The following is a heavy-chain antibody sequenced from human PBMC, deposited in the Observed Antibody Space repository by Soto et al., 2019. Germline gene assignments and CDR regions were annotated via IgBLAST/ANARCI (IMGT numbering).Heavy chain of an antibody. CDR1: GGSISGGDYY. V-gene: IGHV4-30-4*01. CDR3: ARHISNRTGSIHH. D-gene: IGHD3-10*01. CDR2: IHYSGST. J-gene: IGHJ5*02. Sequence: SETLSLTCTVSGGSISGGDYYWNCIRLTQGKDLEWVGYIHYSGSTYSTPSLSSRVTISMDTSKNQFSLRPSSVSAADTAVYYFARHISNRTGSIHHWGQGTRVTVSS.